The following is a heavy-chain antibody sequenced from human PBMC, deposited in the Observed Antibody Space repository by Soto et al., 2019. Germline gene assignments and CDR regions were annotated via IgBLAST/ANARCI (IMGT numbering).Heavy chain of an antibody. CDR2: ISAYNGNT. Sequence: QVQLVRSGAEVKKPGASVKVSCKASGYTFTSYGISWVRQAPGQGLEWMGWISAYNGNTNYAQKLQGRVTMTTDTSTSTAYMELRSLRSDDTAVYYCARDADSGSYVGWFDPWGQGTLVTVSS. CDR3: ARDADSGSYVGWFDP. D-gene: IGHD1-26*01. J-gene: IGHJ5*02. V-gene: IGHV1-18*01. CDR1: GYTFTSYG.